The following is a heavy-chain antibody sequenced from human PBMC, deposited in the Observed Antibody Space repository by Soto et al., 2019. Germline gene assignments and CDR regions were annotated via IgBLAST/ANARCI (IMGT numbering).Heavy chain of an antibody. J-gene: IGHJ4*02. D-gene: IGHD3-22*01. V-gene: IGHV3-30*18. CDR2: ISNDGSNK. Sequence: PGGSLGVRWVFSGFNFSNYATHWVGQAPGKGLERLAVISNDGSNKDYADCGKGRFTISRDNSKNTLYLQMNSLRAEDTAVYYCAKQSYYYDSSGYYPPDYWGQGTLVTVSS. CDR3: AKQSYYYDSSGYYPPDY. CDR1: GFNFSNYA.